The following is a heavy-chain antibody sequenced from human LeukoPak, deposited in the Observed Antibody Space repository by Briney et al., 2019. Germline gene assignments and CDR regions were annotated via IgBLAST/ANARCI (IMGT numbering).Heavy chain of an antibody. J-gene: IGHJ6*03. CDR2: MNPKSGNT. CDR1: GYTFTSYD. CDR3: ARAHINYYDSSGYHGKPYYYYYYYMDV. V-gene: IGHV1-8*01. Sequence: GASVKVSCKASGYTFTSYDINWVRQATGQGLEWVGWMNPKSGNTGYAQKFQGRVTMNRNASISTPYMELSSLRSEDTAVYYCARAHINYYDSSGYHGKPYYYYYYYMDVWGKGTTVTVSS. D-gene: IGHD3-22*01.